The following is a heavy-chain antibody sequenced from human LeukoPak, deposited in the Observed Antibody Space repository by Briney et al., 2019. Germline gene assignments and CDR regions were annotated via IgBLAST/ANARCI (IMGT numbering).Heavy chain of an antibody. V-gene: IGHV4-38-2*02. CDR2: ICRNGDT. J-gene: IGHJ6*03. CDR3: ARAKRDYYDNSGYESYYYFMDV. D-gene: IGHD3-22*01. CDR1: GGSISSDWY. Sequence: PSETPSLTCTVSGGSISSDWYWGWVRQPPGNGLEWIGAICRNGDTYYNPSLKSRVTISLDTSKNQFSLRLNSVTAADTAVYYCARAKRDYYDNSGYESYYYFMDVWGKGTTVTVSS.